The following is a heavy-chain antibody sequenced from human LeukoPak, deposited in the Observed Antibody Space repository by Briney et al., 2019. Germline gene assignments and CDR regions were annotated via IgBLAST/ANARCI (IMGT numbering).Heavy chain of an antibody. CDR3: AKGPTIFGVVIIRSPYYFDY. D-gene: IGHD3-3*01. J-gene: IGHJ4*02. V-gene: IGHV3-23*01. CDR1: GFTFSSYA. Sequence: PGGCLRLACAASGFTFSSYAMGSVRQAPGKGLGLVSAMSGSGGSTYYADSVKGPFTISRDNSKNTLYLQMNSLRAEDTAVYYCAKGPTIFGVVIIRSPYYFDYWGQGTLVTVSS. CDR2: MSGSGGST.